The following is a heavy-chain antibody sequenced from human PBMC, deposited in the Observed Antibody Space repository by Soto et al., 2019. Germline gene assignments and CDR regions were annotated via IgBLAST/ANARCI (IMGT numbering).Heavy chain of an antibody. Sequence: GESLKISCKGSGYSFTTYWIAWVRQMPGKGLECMGLIYPGDSDTRYSPSFQGQVTISADKSINTAYLQWTSLKASDSAIYYCARPCDTRGWYDHSCQGTFVTVSS. CDR3: ARPCDTRGWYDH. CDR2: IYPGDSDT. V-gene: IGHV5-51*01. CDR1: GYSFTTYW. D-gene: IGHD2-2*02. J-gene: IGHJ5*02.